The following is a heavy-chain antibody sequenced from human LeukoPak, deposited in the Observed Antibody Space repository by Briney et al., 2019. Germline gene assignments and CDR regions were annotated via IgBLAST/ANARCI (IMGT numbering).Heavy chain of an antibody. D-gene: IGHD5-12*01. V-gene: IGHV1-2*06. CDR2: INPNSGGT. CDR3: ARDPRYSGYESPFDY. J-gene: IGHJ4*02. Sequence: APVKVSCKASGYTFTGYYMHWVRQAPGQGLEWMGRINPNSGGTNYAQKFQGRVTMTRDTSISTAYMELSRLRSDDTAVYYCARDPRYSGYESPFDYWGQGTLVTVSS. CDR1: GYTFTGYY.